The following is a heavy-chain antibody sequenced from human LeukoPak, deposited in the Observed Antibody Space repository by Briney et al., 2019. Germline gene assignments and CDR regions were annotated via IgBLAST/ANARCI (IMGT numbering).Heavy chain of an antibody. CDR3: ARSTGYYPDSRKLFGY. J-gene: IGHJ4*02. CDR2: ISPSGTT. Sequence: PSETLSLTCAVDGGSLSPYYWSWIRQPPGKGLEWIGEISPSGTTNYNPSLKSRVTMSLETSKNQFSLELSSVTAADAAVYYCARSTGYYPDSRKLFGYWGQGTLVTVSS. CDR1: GGSLSPYY. D-gene: IGHD3-10*01. V-gene: IGHV4-34*01.